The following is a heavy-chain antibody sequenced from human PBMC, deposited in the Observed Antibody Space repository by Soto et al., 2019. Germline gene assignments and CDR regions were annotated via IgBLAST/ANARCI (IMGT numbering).Heavy chain of an antibody. Sequence: GGSLRLSCAASGFTFSSYWMSWVRQAPGKGLEWVANIKQDGSEKYYVDSVKGRFTISRDNAKNSLYLQMNSLRAEDTAVYYCARDQRYCSSTSCSPYYYYMDVWGKGTTVTVSS. V-gene: IGHV3-7*01. D-gene: IGHD2-2*01. CDR2: IKQDGSEK. CDR1: GFTFSSYW. J-gene: IGHJ6*03. CDR3: ARDQRYCSSTSCSPYYYYMDV.